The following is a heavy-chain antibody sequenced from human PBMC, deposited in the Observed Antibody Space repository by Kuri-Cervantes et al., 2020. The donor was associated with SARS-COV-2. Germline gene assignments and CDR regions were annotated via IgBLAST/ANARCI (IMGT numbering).Heavy chain of an antibody. CDR2: IYYSGST. CDR3: ARLPATVTPHY. V-gene: IGHV4-39*01. Sequence: SETLSLTCTVSGGSISSSSYYWGWIRQPPGKGLEWIGSIYYSGSTYYNPSLKSRVTISVDTSKNQFSLKLSSMTAADTAVYYCARLPATVTPHYWGQGTLVTVSS. D-gene: IGHD4-17*01. CDR1: GGSISSSSYY. J-gene: IGHJ4*02.